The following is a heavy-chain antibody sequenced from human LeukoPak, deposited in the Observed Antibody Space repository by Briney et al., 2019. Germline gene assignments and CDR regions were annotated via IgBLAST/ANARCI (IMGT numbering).Heavy chain of an antibody. J-gene: IGHJ4*02. D-gene: IGHD6-13*01. CDR2: MNPNSGNT. Sequence: ASVKVSCKASGYTFTSYDINGVRQATGQGLEWMGWMNPNSGNTGYAQKFQGRVTITRNTSISTAYMELRGVRYEDTAVHYCELGRWVTYIDYWGQGPLVTVSS. CDR3: ELGRWVTYIDY. CDR1: GYTFTSYD. V-gene: IGHV1-8*03.